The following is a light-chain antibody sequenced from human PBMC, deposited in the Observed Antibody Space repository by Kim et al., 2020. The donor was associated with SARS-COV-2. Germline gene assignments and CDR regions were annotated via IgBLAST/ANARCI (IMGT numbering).Light chain of an antibody. J-gene: IGKJ2*01. CDR1: QSVSSN. CDR2: SAS. V-gene: IGKV3-15*01. Sequence: VSPGERATLSCRASQSVSSNLAWYQQKPGQAPRLLIYSASTRATGIPVRFSGSGSGTEFTLTISSLQSEDFAVYYCQQYNNWPPYTFGQGTKLEI. CDR3: QQYNNWPPYT.